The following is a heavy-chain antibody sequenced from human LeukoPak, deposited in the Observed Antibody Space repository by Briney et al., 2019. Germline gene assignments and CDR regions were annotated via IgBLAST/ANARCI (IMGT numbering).Heavy chain of an antibody. D-gene: IGHD4-17*01. V-gene: IGHV4-31*03. CDR3: ARAPTGKNQSPFDY. CDR2: IYYSGST. Sequence: SQTLSLTCTVSGGSISSGGYYWSWIRQHPGKGLEWIGYIYYSGSTYYNPSLKSRVTISVDTSKNQFSLKLSSVTAADTAVYYCARAPTGKNQSPFDYWGQGTLVTVSS. J-gene: IGHJ4*02. CDR1: GGSISSGGYY.